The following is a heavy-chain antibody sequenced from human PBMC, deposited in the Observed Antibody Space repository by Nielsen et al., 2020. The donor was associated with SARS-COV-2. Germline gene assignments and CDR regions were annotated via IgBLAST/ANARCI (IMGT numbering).Heavy chain of an antibody. Sequence: WVRQAPGQGLEWMGGIIPIFGTANYAQKFQGRVTITADESTSTAYMELSSLRSEDTAVYYCAKALHSYNWNDGDGAFDIWGQGTMVTVSS. CDR3: AKALHSYNWNDGDGAFDI. V-gene: IGHV1-69*01. J-gene: IGHJ3*02. CDR2: IIPIFGTA. D-gene: IGHD1-20*01.